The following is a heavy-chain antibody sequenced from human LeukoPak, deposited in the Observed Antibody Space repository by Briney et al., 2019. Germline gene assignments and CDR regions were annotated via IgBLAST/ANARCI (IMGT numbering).Heavy chain of an antibody. CDR2: IYYSGST. V-gene: IGHV4-59*08. D-gene: IGHD3-22*01. J-gene: IGHJ3*02. Sequence: SETLPLTCTVSGGSISSYYWSWLRQPPGKGLEWIGYIYYSGSTNYNPSLKSRVTISVDTSKNQFSLKLSSVTAADTAVYFCARGPYSYDSSGAFDIWGQGTMVTVSS. CDR3: ARGPYSYDSSGAFDI. CDR1: GGSISSYY.